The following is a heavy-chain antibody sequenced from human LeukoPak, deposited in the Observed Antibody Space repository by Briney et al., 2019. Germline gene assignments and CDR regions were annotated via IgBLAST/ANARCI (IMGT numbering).Heavy chain of an antibody. D-gene: IGHD2-2*02. J-gene: IGHJ3*02. CDR2: INPNSGGT. Sequence: ASVKVSCKASGYTFTGHYMHWVRQAPGQGLEWMGWINPNSGGTNYAQKFQGRVTMTRDTSISTAYMELSRLRSDDTAVYYCARGIGYCSSTSCYTFDIWGQGTMVTVSS. CDR3: ARGIGYCSSTSCYTFDI. V-gene: IGHV1-2*02. CDR1: GYTFTGHY.